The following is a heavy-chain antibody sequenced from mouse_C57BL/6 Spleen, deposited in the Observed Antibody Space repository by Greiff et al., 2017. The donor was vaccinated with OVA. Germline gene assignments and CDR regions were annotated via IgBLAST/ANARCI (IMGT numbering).Heavy chain of an antibody. CDR2: IDPSDSYT. D-gene: IGHD1-1*01. CDR1: GYTFTSYW. CDR3: ARGGGSSLEAWFAY. J-gene: IGHJ3*01. Sequence: QVQLQQPGAELVKPGASVKLSCKASGYTFTSYWLQWVKQRPGQGLEWIGEIDPSDSYTNYNPKFKGKATLTVDTSSSTAYMQLSGLTSEDSAVYYCARGGGSSLEAWFAYWGQGTLVTVSA. V-gene: IGHV1-50*01.